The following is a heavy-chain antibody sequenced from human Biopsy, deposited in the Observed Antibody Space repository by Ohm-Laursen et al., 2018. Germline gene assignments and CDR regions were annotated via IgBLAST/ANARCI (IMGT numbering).Heavy chain of an antibody. Sequence: SETLSLTCTVSGDSINNYYWSWIRQPAGKGLEWIGRIYTSGSPNYNLSLESRVTMSVDTSQNQFSLNLRSVPAADTAVYYWARGTGRYYVYGAFDIWGQGTVVTVSS. J-gene: IGHJ3*02. CDR3: ARGTGRYYVYGAFDI. CDR1: GDSINNYY. V-gene: IGHV4-4*07. CDR2: IYTSGSP. D-gene: IGHD1-26*01.